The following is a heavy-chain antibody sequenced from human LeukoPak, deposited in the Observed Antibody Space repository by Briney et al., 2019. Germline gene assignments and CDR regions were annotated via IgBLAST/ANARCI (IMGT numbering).Heavy chain of an antibody. CDR1: GGSISSYY. CDR3: AGWFREHY. D-gene: IGHD2-15*01. J-gene: IGHJ4*02. CDR2: IYYSGST. V-gene: IGHV4-59*01. Sequence: SQTLSLTCTVSGGSISSYYWGWIRQPAEEGMEWIGYIYYSGSTNYNPSLKSRVTISVDTSKNQFSLKLSSVTAADTAVYYCAGWFREHYWGQGTLVTVSS.